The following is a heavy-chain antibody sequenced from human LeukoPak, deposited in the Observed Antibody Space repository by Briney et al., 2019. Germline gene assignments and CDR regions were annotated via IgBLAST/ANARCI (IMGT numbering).Heavy chain of an antibody. CDR2: IYYRGST. D-gene: IGHD5-12*01. Sequence: SETLSLTCTVSGGSISNYYWSWIRQPPGKGLEWIGYIYYRGSTNYNPSLKSRVTISVDTSKNQFSLKLSSVTAADTAVYYCARVHSGYDFGNRKYYYFDYWGQGTLATVSS. J-gene: IGHJ4*02. CDR3: ARVHSGYDFGNRKYYYFDY. V-gene: IGHV4-59*08. CDR1: GGSISNYY.